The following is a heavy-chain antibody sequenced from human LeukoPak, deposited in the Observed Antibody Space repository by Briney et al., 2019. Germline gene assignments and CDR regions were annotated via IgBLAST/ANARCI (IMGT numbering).Heavy chain of an antibody. Sequence: PSETLSLTCAVSGGSINSHYWGWIRQPPGKGLQWIGDIYYTGKNNYNPSLKSRVTISLDTSKDRLSLNLTSVLAADTAIYYCVRRDTGWNYFDYWGQGILVTVSS. D-gene: IGHD6-19*01. CDR1: GGSINSHY. CDR2: IYYTGKN. V-gene: IGHV4-59*08. J-gene: IGHJ4*02. CDR3: VRRDTGWNYFDY.